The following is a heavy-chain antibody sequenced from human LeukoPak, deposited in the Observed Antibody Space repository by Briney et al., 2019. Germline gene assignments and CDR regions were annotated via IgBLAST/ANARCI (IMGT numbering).Heavy chain of an antibody. Sequence: PSETLSLTCAVYGGSFSGYYWSWIRQPPGKGLGWIGEINHSGSTNYNPSLKSRAAISVDTSKNQFSLKLSSVTAADTAVYYCARRPHSYYYGSGSYYYFDYWGQGTLVTVSS. CDR1: GGSFSGYY. D-gene: IGHD3-10*01. J-gene: IGHJ4*02. CDR3: ARRPHSYYYGSGSYYYFDY. CDR2: INHSGST. V-gene: IGHV4-34*01.